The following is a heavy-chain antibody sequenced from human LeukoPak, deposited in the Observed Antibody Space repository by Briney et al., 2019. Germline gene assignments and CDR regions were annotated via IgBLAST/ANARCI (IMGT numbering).Heavy chain of an antibody. V-gene: IGHV3-21*01. CDR1: GFTFSSYS. J-gene: IGHJ4*02. Sequence: PGGSLRLSCAASGFTFSSYSMNWVRQAPGKGLEWVSSISSSSSYIYHADSVKGRFTISRDNAKNSLYLQMNSLRAEDTAVYYCARVKSSTSCLSWGQGTLVTVSS. CDR2: ISSSSSYI. D-gene: IGHD2-2*01. CDR3: ARVKSSTSCLS.